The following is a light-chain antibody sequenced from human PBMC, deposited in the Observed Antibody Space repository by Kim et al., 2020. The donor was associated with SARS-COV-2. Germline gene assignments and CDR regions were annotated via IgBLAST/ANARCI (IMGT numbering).Light chain of an antibody. CDR2: GAS. CDR1: QSVGNN. CDR3: HQYNSWPPYT. V-gene: IGKV3-15*01. Sequence: VPPGERAALPCRASQSVGNNLAWYQQKPGQAPRLLIYGASTRATGIPARFSGSGSGTEFTLTISSLQSEDFAVYYCHQYNSWPPYTFGLGTKLEI. J-gene: IGKJ2*01.